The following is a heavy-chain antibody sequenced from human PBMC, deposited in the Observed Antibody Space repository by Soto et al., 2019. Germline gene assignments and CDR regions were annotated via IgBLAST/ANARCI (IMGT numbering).Heavy chain of an antibody. D-gene: IGHD5-12*01. CDR3: VSVVAIPGYPDN. Sequence: QVQLVQSGAEVRQPASSVKVSCKTSGGTFSSYAISWVRQAPGQGLEWMGGIVPIVDTSTYAKKFQGRVTITADESTSTVYMELSSLRSDDTAVYYCVSVVAIPGYPDNWGQGSLVTVSS. V-gene: IGHV1-69*12. CDR1: GGTFSSYA. CDR2: IVPIVDTS. J-gene: IGHJ4*02.